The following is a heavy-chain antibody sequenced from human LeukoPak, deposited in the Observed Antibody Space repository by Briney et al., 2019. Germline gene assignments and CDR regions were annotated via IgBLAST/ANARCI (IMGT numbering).Heavy chain of an antibody. Sequence: PEGSLRLSCAASGFTFSSYWMHWVRQAPGKGLVWVSYIGHTGSITYYADSVKGRFTISRDNSKNTLYLQMNSLRAEDTAIYYCAKDIVTTRYNNWFDPWGQGTLVTVSS. CDR1: GFTFSSYW. D-gene: IGHD5-12*01. J-gene: IGHJ5*02. CDR2: IGHTGSIT. V-gene: IGHV3-23*01. CDR3: AKDIVTTRYNNWFDP.